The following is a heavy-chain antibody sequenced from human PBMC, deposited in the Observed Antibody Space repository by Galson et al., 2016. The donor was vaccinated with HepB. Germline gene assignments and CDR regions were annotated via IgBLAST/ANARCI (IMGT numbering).Heavy chain of an antibody. D-gene: IGHD1-1*01. V-gene: IGHV3-23*01. CDR1: GFTFNSYA. CDR2: ISSRDGST. Sequence: SLRLSCAASGFTFNSYAMNWVRQAPGKGLEWVSFISSRDGSTYYADSVKGRFTISRDDSKNTLYLQMNSLRVDDTALYYCARDQLQISKVALDFWGHGAMVTVSS. J-gene: IGHJ3*01. CDR3: ARDQLQISKVALDF.